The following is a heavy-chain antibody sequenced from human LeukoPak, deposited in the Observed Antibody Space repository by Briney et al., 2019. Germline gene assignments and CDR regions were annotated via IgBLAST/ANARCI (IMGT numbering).Heavy chain of an antibody. D-gene: IGHD5-24*01. J-gene: IGHJ4*02. CDR1: GFTFSNAW. CDR2: IKSKTDGGTT. V-gene: IGHV3-15*01. Sequence: PGGSLRLSCAASGFTFSNAWMSWVRQAPGKGLEWVGRIKSKTDGGTTDYAAPVKGRFTISRDDSKSTLYLQMNSLKTEDTAVYYCTTEVRRDGYNQDYWGQGTLVTVSS. CDR3: TTEVRRDGYNQDY.